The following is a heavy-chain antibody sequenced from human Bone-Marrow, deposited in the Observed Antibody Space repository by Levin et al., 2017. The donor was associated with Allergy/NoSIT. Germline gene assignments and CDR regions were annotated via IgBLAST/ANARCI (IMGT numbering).Heavy chain of an antibody. CDR2: VNNGGNA. CDR1: GFTFSRYA. CDR3: AKDHPSSGWPAFDY. D-gene: IGHD6-19*01. Sequence: PGGSLRLSYVGSGFTFSRYAMSWVRQAPGRGLEWVASVNNGGNAYYGDSVKGRFTVSRDNSRNTLDLQMNSLRDDDTAIYYCAKDHPSSGWPAFDYWGQGTRVSVSS. V-gene: IGHV3-23*01. J-gene: IGHJ4*02.